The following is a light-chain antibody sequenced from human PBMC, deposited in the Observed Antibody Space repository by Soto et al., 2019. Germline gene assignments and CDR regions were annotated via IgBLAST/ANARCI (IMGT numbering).Light chain of an antibody. Sequence: EIVLTQSPGTLSLSPGERASLSCRASQSLTSTYLARYQQKPGQAPRLLFYGASSRATGITDRFSGSGSGTDFTLTISRLEPEDVAVCYCQQYGSSRTFGQGTKLEIK. CDR2: GAS. V-gene: IGKV3-20*01. J-gene: IGKJ2*01. CDR1: QSLTSTY. CDR3: QQYGSSRT.